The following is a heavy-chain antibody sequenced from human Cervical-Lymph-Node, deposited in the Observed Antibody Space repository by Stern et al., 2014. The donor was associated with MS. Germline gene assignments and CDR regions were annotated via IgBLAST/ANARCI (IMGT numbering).Heavy chain of an antibody. CDR1: GGSISSYY. J-gene: IGHJ6*02. CDR2: IYYSGST. CDR3: ARSSNTVTRPFYYYGMDV. Sequence: QVQLQESGPGLVKPSETLSLTCTVSGGSISSYYWSWIRQPPGKGLEWIGYIYYSGSTNYNPSLKSRVTISVDTSKNQFSLKLSSVTAADTAVYYCARSSNTVTRPFYYYGMDVWGQGTTVTVSS. V-gene: IGHV4-59*01. D-gene: IGHD4-17*01.